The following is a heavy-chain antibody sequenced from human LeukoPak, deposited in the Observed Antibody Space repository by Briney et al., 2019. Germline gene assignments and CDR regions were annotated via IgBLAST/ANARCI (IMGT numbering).Heavy chain of an antibody. Sequence: SETLSLTCTVSGGSISNYYWSWIRQPPGKGLEYIGYIYYGGSTNYNPSLKSRVTISIDTSKNQFSLKPSSVTAADAAVYFCATIHNDGYSDYWGQGTLVTVSS. CDR3: ATIHNDGYSDY. CDR1: GGSISNYY. J-gene: IGHJ4*02. D-gene: IGHD5-24*01. V-gene: IGHV4-59*01. CDR2: IYYGGST.